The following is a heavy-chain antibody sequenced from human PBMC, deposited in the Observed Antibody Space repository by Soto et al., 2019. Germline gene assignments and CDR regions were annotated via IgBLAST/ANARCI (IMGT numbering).Heavy chain of an antibody. V-gene: IGHV4-61*01. CDR2: IYYSGST. CDR3: AYGTYYYDSSGYGRDYYYYGMDV. D-gene: IGHD3-22*01. CDR1: GGSINSSSYY. Sequence: SETLSLTCTVSGGSINSSSYYWSWIRQPPGKGLEWIGYIYYSGSTNYNPSLKSRVTISVDTSKNQFSLKLSSVTAADTAVYYCAYGTYYYDSSGYGRDYYYYGMDVWGQGTTVTVSS. J-gene: IGHJ6*02.